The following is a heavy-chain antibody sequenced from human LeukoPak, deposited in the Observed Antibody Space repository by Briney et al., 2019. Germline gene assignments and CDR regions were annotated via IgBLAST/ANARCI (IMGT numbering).Heavy chain of an antibody. D-gene: IGHD3-22*01. CDR1: GGSISSGSYY. J-gene: IGHJ4*02. CDR3: VRGRYYDSIDFFGY. Sequence: SQTLSLACTVSGGSISSGSYYWSWIRQPAGKGLEWIGRLYTSGSTNYNPSLKSRVTMSVDTSKHQFSLKLSSVTAADTAVYYCVRGRYYDSIDFFGYWGQGTLVTVP. CDR2: LYTSGST. V-gene: IGHV4-61*02.